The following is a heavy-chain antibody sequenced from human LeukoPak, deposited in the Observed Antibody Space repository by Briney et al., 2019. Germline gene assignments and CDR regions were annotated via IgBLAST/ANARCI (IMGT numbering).Heavy chain of an antibody. D-gene: IGHD2-15*01. CDR3: ARGGYCSGGSCYPIDY. CDR2: IIPIFGTA. CDR1: GGTFSSYA. Sequence: SVKVSCKASGGTFSSYAISWVRQAPGQGLEWMGRIIPIFGTANYAQKFQGRVTITADKSTSTAYMELSSLRSEDTAVYYCARGGYCSGGSCYPIDYWGQGALVTVSS. V-gene: IGHV1-69*06. J-gene: IGHJ4*02.